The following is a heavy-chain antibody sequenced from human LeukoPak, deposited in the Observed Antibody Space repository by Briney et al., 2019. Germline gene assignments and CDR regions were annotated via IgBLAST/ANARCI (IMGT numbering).Heavy chain of an antibody. J-gene: IGHJ4*02. CDR1: GFSFSNFA. CDR2: ISGSGSTT. CDR3: AKDQPPGGYTYGLGDS. D-gene: IGHD2-8*01. V-gene: IGHV3-23*01. Sequence: GGSLRLSCVASGFSFSNFAMSWVRQAPGKGLEWVSSISGSGSTTHYADFVKGRFTISRDNSKNALFLQITNLRVEDAASYRCAKDQPPGGYTYGLGDSWGQGTLVTVSS.